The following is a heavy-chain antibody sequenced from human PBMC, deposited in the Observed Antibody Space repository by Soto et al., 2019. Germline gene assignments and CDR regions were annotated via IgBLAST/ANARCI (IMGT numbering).Heavy chain of an antibody. Sequence: GGSLRLSCAASGFTFSSYAMSWVRQAPGKGLEWVSAISGSGGSTYYADSVKGRFTISRDNSKNTLYLQMNSLRAEDTAVYYCAKPYDFWSGHYPLYYYYMDVWGKGTTVTVSS. D-gene: IGHD3-3*01. CDR2: ISGSGGST. CDR3: AKPYDFWSGHYPLYYYYMDV. J-gene: IGHJ6*03. CDR1: GFTFSSYA. V-gene: IGHV3-23*01.